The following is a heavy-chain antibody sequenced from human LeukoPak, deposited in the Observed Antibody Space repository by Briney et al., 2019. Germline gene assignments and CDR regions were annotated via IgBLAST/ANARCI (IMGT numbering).Heavy chain of an antibody. J-gene: IGHJ4*02. CDR1: GFTFDDYA. V-gene: IGHV3-43D*03. CDR2: ISWDGSST. D-gene: IGHD2-2*02. CDR3: ARDSYILDY. Sequence: GSLRLSCAASGFTFDDYAMHWVRQAPGKGLEWVSLISWDGSSTYYADSVKGRFTISRDNSKNSLYLQMNSLRAEDTAVYYCARDSYILDYWGQGTLVTVSS.